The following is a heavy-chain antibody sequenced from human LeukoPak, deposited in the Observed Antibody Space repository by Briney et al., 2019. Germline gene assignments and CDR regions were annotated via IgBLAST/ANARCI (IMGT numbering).Heavy chain of an antibody. Sequence: PSETLSLTCTVSGGSISSYYWSWIRQPPGKGLEWIGYIYYSGSTNYNPSLKSRVTISVDTSKNQFPLKLSSVTAADTAVYYCARYRPLYGDFDYWGQGTLVTVSS. D-gene: IGHD4-17*01. V-gene: IGHV4-59*01. CDR2: IYYSGST. J-gene: IGHJ4*02. CDR3: ARYRPLYGDFDY. CDR1: GGSISSYY.